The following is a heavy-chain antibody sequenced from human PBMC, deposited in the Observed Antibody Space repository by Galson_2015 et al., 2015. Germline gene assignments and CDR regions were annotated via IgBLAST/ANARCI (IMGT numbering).Heavy chain of an antibody. J-gene: IGHJ3*02. Sequence: QSGAEVKKPGESLKISCKGSGYSFTNYWIGWVRQMPGKGLEWMGIIYPGDSDTRYSPSFQGQVTISADKSISTAYLQWSSLKASDTAMYYCARLAPMGAFGGVIVTGAEAFDIWGQGTMVTVSS. CDR1: GYSFTNYW. D-gene: IGHD3-16*02. CDR3: ARLAPMGAFGGVIVTGAEAFDI. CDR2: IYPGDSDT. V-gene: IGHV5-51*03.